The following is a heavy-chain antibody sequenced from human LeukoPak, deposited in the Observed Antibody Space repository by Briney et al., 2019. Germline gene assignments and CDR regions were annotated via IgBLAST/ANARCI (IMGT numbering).Heavy chain of an antibody. J-gene: IGHJ4*02. CDR3: ARGAYAENYFDY. CDR2: IRSSSSTI. V-gene: IGHV3-48*01. Sequence: SGGSLRLSCAASGFIFNSYSTNWVRQAPGKGLEWVSYIRSSSSTIYYTDSVKGRFTISRDNAKNSLFLQMNSLRAEDTAVYYCARGAYAENYFDYWGQGALVTVSS. D-gene: IGHD2/OR15-2a*01. CDR1: GFIFNSYS.